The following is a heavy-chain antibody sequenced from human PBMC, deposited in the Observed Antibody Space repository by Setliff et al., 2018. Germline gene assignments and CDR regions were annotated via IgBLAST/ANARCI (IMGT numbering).Heavy chain of an antibody. CDR3: ARAPLQPAERTFDH. J-gene: IGHJ4*02. CDR1: GFSFGSYA. V-gene: IGHV3-23*01. Sequence: HPGGSLRLSCVASGFSFGSYAMSWVRQAPGKGLEWVSALSGSGSNTFYADSVKGRFTISRDNSKKTLYLQMNSLRAEDTAVYYCARAPLQPAERTFDHWGPGTLVTVSS. CDR2: LSGSGSNT.